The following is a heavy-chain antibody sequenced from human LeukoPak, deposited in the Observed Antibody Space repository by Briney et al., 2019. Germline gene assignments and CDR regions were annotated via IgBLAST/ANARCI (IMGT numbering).Heavy chain of an antibody. CDR3: ARRADSSSYQP. CDR2: INHGST. CDR1: GGSFSGYY. Sequence: SETLSLTCAVYGGSFSGYYWSWIRQPPGKGLEWIGEINHGSTNYNPSLKSRVTISVDTSKNQFSLKLSSVTAADTAVHYCARRADSSSYQPWGQGTLVTVSS. D-gene: IGHD6-6*01. V-gene: IGHV4-34*01. J-gene: IGHJ5*02.